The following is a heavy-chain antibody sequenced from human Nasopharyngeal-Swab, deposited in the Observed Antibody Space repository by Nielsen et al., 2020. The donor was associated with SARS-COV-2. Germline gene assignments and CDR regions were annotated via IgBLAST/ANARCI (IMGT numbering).Heavy chain of an antibody. Sequence: GGSLRLSCAASGFTFSNYAMHWVRQAPGKGLEWVAVISYDGNIKHYADSVKGRFTISRDNSKNTLYLQMNSLRAEDTAVYYCARDLSGGGNDVWGQGTQVTASS. CDR3: ARDLSGGGNDV. CDR2: ISYDGNIK. D-gene: IGHD4-23*01. CDR1: GFTFSNYA. V-gene: IGHV3-30*03. J-gene: IGHJ4*02.